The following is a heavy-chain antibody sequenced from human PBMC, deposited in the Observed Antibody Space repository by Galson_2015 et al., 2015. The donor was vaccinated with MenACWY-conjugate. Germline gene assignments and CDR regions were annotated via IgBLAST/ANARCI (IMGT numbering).Heavy chain of an antibody. D-gene: IGHD1-1*01. Sequence: SLRLSCAASGSTFSNYAMNWVRQAPGEVLESISSISGSGDDTYYADSVKGRFTISRDNAKNSLYLQMNSLRAEDTAVYYCARIQTYFHYWGQGTLVTVSP. CDR2: ISGSGDDT. J-gene: IGHJ4*02. CDR1: GSTFSNYA. CDR3: ARIQTYFHY. V-gene: IGHV3-21*01.